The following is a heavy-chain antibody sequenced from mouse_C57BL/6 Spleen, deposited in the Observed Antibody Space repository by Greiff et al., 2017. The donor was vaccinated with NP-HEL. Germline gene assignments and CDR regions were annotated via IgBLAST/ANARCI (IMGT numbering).Heavy chain of an antibody. J-gene: IGHJ1*03. Sequence: DVMLVESGGDLVKPGGSLKLSCAASGFTFSSYGMSWVRQTPDKRLEWVATISSGGSYTYYPDSVKGRFTISRDNAKNTLYLQMSSLKSEDTAMYYCARNFEGWYFDVWGTGTTVTVSS. CDR3: ARNFEGWYFDV. CDR1: GFTFSSYG. V-gene: IGHV5-6*02. CDR2: ISSGGSYT.